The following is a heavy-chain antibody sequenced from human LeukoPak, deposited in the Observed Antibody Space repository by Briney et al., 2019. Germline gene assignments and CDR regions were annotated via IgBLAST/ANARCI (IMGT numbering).Heavy chain of an antibody. CDR2: INTDGSST. CDR1: GFTFSSYW. D-gene: IGHD5-12*01. V-gene: IGHV3-74*01. CDR3: ARDRDGYSTDY. Sequence: GGSLRLSCAASGFTFSSYWMHWVRQAPGKGLVWVSRINTDGSSTSYADSVKGRFTISRDNSKNTLYLQMNSLRAEDTAVYYCARDRDGYSTDYWGQGTLVTVSS. J-gene: IGHJ4*02.